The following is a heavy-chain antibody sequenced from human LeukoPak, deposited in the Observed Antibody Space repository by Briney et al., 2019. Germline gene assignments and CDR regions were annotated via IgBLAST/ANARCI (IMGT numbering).Heavy chain of an antibody. CDR2: IYYSGST. V-gene: IGHV4-39*07. Sequence: SETLSLTCTVSGGSISSSSYYWGWIRQPPGKGLEWIGSIYYSGSTYYNPSLKSRVTISVDTSKSQFSLKLSSVTAADTAVYYCARDRSIVVPGGWFDPWGQGTLVTVSS. J-gene: IGHJ5*02. CDR3: ARDRSIVVPGGWFDP. D-gene: IGHD2-21*01. CDR1: GGSISSSSYY.